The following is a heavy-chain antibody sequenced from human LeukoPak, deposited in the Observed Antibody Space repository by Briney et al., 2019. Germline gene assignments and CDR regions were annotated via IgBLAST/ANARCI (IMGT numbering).Heavy chain of an antibody. D-gene: IGHD6-13*01. J-gene: IGHJ6*03. CDR1: SGSISSYY. V-gene: IGHV4-59*12. CDR3: ARVAAAGTFHYYYYMDV. CDR2: IYYSGST. Sequence: SETLSLTCTVSSGSISSYYWSWIRQPPGKGLEWIGYIYYSGSTNYNPSLKSRVTISVDTSKNRFSLKLSSVTAADTAVYYCARVAAAGTFHYYYYMDVWGKGTTVTVSS.